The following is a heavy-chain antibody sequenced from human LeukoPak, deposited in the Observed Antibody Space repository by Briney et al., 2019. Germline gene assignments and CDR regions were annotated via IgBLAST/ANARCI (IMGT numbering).Heavy chain of an antibody. V-gene: IGHV3-33*01. D-gene: IGHD2-2*01. CDR3: ARATSTVGWFDP. J-gene: IGHJ5*02. CDR2: IWYDGSNK. CDR1: GFTFSSYG. Sequence: SGGSLRLSCAASGFTFSSYGMHWVRQAPGKGLEWVAVIWYDGSNKYYADSVKGRFTISRDNSKNTLYLQMNSLRAEDTAVYYCARATSTVGWFDPWGQGTLVTVSS.